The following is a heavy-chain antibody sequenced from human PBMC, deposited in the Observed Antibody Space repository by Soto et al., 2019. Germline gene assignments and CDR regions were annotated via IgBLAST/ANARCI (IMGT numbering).Heavy chain of an antibody. Sequence: ASVKVSCKASGYTFSTYSISWVRQAPGQGLEWMGWISVYSGNTKYAQKLQGRVTMTTDTSTSTAYMELRSLRSDDTAVYFCARDRIAARPGFLDYWGQGTLVTVSS. V-gene: IGHV1-18*01. CDR1: GYTFSTYS. D-gene: IGHD6-6*01. CDR2: ISVYSGNT. CDR3: ARDRIAARPGFLDY. J-gene: IGHJ4*02.